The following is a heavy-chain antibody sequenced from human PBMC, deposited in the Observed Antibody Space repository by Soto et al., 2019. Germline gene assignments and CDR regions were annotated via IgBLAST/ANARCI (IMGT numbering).Heavy chain of an antibody. Sequence: SETLSLTCTVSGGSISSYYWSWIRQPPGKGLEWIGYIYYSGSTNYNPSLKSRVTISVDTSKNQFSLKLGSVTAADTAVYYCARFPPWGSGGFDYWGQGTLVTVSS. J-gene: IGHJ4*02. D-gene: IGHD7-27*01. CDR2: IYYSGST. V-gene: IGHV4-59*01. CDR1: GGSISSYY. CDR3: ARFPPWGSGGFDY.